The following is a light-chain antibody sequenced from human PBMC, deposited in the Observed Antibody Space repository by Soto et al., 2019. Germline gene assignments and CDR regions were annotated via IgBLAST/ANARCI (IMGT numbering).Light chain of an antibody. CDR3: GSYTSTSTLLYV. CDR2: EVS. CDR1: SSDVGGYNY. Sequence: QSALTQPASVSGSPGQSITISCTGTSSDVGGYNYVSWYQQHPGKAPKLMIYEVSNRPSGVSNRFSGSKSGNTASLTISGLQAEDEADYYCGSYTSTSTLLYVFGTGTKVTVL. V-gene: IGLV2-14*01. J-gene: IGLJ1*01.